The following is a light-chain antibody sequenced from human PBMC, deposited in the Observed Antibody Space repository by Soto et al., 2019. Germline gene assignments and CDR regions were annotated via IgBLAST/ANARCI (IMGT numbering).Light chain of an antibody. CDR1: QSVSNN. J-gene: IGKJ5*01. CDR2: GAS. Sequence: EIVMTQSPATLSVSPGETSTLSCRASQSVSNNVAWYQQKPGQAPRLLILGASTRATGIPARFSGSGSGTEFTLTISSLQSEDFAVYYCQQYNNWPPITFGQGTRLEIK. V-gene: IGKV3-15*01. CDR3: QQYNNWPPIT.